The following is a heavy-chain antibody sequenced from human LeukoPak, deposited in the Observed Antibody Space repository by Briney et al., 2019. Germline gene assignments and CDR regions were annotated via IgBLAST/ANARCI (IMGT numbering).Heavy chain of an antibody. CDR2: TYYRSKWYD. V-gene: IGHV6-1*01. Sequence: SQTLSLTCAISGDSVSSNSAAWTWIRQSPSRGLELLGRTYYRSKWYDDYAVSVKSRITINADTSKNQFSLHLNSVTPEDTAVYYCAGGRVTTIANPSYYYKDFGGEGPRSPSP. CDR3: AGGRVTTIANPSYYYKDF. D-gene: IGHD4-17*01. CDR1: GDSVSSNSAA. J-gene: IGHJ6*03.